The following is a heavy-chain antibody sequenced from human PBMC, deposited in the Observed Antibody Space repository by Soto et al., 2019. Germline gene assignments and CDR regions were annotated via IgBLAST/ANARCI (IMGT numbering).Heavy chain of an antibody. CDR2: IWYDGGSE. Sequence: QVQLVESGGGVVQPGRSLRLSCAASGFTFSAYGMHWVRQAPGEGLEWVAVIWYDGGSEYYADSVEGRFTISRDNAKNTVYLHMDTLRGDDTAVYYCARAHGPSLGSCLDLWGQGPLVSVSS. CDR3: ARAHGPSLGSCLDL. CDR1: GFTFSAYG. D-gene: IGHD2-2*01. J-gene: IGHJ5*02. V-gene: IGHV3-33*01.